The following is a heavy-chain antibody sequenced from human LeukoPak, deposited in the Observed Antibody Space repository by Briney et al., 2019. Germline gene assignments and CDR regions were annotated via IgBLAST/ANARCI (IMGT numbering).Heavy chain of an antibody. CDR2: ISAYNGNT. D-gene: IGHD3-22*01. J-gene: IGHJ4*02. Sequence: GASVKVSCKASGYTFTSYGISWVRQAPGQGLEWMGWISAYNGNTNYAQKLQGRVTMTTDTSTRTAYMELRSLRSDDTAVYYCARWYFNYYDSSGYWVYWGQGTLVTVSA. V-gene: IGHV1-18*01. CDR1: GYTFTSYG. CDR3: ARWYFNYYDSSGYWVY.